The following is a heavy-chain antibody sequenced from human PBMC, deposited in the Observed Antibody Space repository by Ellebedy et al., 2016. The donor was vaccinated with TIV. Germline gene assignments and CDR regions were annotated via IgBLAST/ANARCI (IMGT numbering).Heavy chain of an antibody. J-gene: IGHJ4*02. CDR3: ATLTIPGGCDF. Sequence: SETLSLTXTVSGGSISSYSWTWIRLRRPAVPALTTLIRISRSGSTIYSPSLKGRVNMSVDTSRNHFSLDLRSVTAADTAVYYCATLTIPGGCDFWGQGTLVTVSS. D-gene: IGHD3-3*01. CDR1: GGSISSYS. CDR2: ISRSGST. V-gene: IGHV4-4*07.